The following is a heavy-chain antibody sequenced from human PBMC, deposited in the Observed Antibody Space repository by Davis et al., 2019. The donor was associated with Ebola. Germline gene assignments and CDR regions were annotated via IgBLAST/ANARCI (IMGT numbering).Heavy chain of an antibody. Sequence: GESLKIPCAASGFTFRSYAMSWVRQPPGTGLEWVSLLHSSGSTFYADSVKGRFIISRDNYENTLYLQMNSLRVEDTAVYFCARDPSGGSGWSVGYYGMDVWGKGTAVTVSS. D-gene: IGHD6-19*01. V-gene: IGHV3-53*01. CDR3: ARDPSGGSGWSVGYYGMDV. CDR2: LHSSGST. J-gene: IGHJ6*04. CDR1: GFTFRSYA.